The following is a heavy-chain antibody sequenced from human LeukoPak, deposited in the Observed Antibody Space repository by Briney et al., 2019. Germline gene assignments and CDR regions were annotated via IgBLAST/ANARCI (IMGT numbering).Heavy chain of an antibody. CDR3: ASGSYYPY. Sequence: PGGSLRLSCAASGLTFRSYWMSWVRQAPGKGLEWVANIKPDGREKYYVDSVKGRFTISRDNAKNSLYLQMNSLRAEDTAVCYCASGSYYPYWGQGTLVTVSS. D-gene: IGHD1-26*01. V-gene: IGHV3-7*01. CDR1: GLTFRSYW. J-gene: IGHJ4*02. CDR2: IKPDGREK.